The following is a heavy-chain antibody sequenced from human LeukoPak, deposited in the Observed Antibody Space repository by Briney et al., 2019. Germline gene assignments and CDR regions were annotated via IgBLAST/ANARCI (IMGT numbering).Heavy chain of an antibody. V-gene: IGHV4-30-4*01. J-gene: IGHJ4*02. Sequence: SQTLSLTCTVSGGSISSGDYYWRWIRQPPGKGLEWIGYIYYSGSTYYNPSLKSRVTISVDTSKNQFSLKLSSVTAADTAVYYCARPGSGYSYYYFDYWGQGTLVTVSS. D-gene: IGHD5-18*01. CDR2: IYYSGST. CDR1: GGSISSGDYY. CDR3: ARPGSGYSYYYFDY.